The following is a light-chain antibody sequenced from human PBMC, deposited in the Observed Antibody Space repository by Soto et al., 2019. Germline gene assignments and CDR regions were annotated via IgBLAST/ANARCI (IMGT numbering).Light chain of an antibody. CDR1: QGISSA. CDR2: DAS. V-gene: IGKV1-13*02. Sequence: AIHLTQSPSSLSASVGDRVTITCRASQGISSALAWYQHKPGRPPRVLIYDASRLQSGVPSRFSGSESETDCTLTISSLQPEDSATYYCQQLNSYPFTFGQGTRLEIK. J-gene: IGKJ5*01. CDR3: QQLNSYPFT.